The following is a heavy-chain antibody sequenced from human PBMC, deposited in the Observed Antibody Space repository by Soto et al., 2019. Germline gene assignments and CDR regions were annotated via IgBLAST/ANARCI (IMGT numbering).Heavy chain of an antibody. J-gene: IGHJ4*02. D-gene: IGHD2-15*01. Sequence: PSETLSLTCTVSGGSMISYYWSWIRQPPGEGLEWIGNINSGGSAYYYPSLRNRVTISVDTSKNQFSLRLSSVTAADTAVYYCADVRGRWRPRDGGRGSLVTVSS. CDR1: GGSMISYY. CDR2: INSGGSA. CDR3: ADVRGRWRPRD. V-gene: IGHV4-59*04.